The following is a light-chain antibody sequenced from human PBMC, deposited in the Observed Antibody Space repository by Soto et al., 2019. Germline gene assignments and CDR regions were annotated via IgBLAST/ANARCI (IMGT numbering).Light chain of an antibody. CDR1: GSDVGGYNY. V-gene: IGLV2-14*01. CDR2: DVS. Sequence: QSVLTQPASVSGSPGQSITISCTGTGSDVGGYNYVSWYQQHPGKAPKLMIIDVSNRPSGVSNRFSGSKSGNTASLTISGLQAEDEADYYCSSYTTSGTYVFGTGTKATVL. J-gene: IGLJ1*01. CDR3: SSYTTSGTYV.